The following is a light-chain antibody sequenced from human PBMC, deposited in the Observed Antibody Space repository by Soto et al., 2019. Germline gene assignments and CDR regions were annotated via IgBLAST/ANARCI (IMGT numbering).Light chain of an antibody. CDR1: SSDVGGYNY. CDR3: CSYAGSPRYV. Sequence: QSALTQPRSVSGSPGQSVTISCTGTSSDVGGYNYVSWYQQHPGKAPKVMIYDVSERPSGVPDRFSGSKSGNTASMTISGLQAEDEADYYCCSYAGSPRYVFGTGPKVTGL. CDR2: DVS. V-gene: IGLV2-11*01. J-gene: IGLJ1*01.